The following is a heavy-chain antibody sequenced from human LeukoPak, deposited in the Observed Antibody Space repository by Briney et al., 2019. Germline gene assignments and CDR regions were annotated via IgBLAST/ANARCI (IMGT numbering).Heavy chain of an antibody. Sequence: GGSLRLSCAASGFTFSSYEMNWVRQAPGKGLEWVSYISSSGSTIYYADSVKGRFTISRDNAKNSLYLQMNNLRAEGTAVYYCARDEYYGSGSKSFHYYVMDVWGKGTTVTVSS. CDR1: GFTFSSYE. J-gene: IGHJ6*04. CDR3: ARDEYYGSGSKSFHYYVMDV. D-gene: IGHD3-10*01. CDR2: ISSSGSTI. V-gene: IGHV3-48*03.